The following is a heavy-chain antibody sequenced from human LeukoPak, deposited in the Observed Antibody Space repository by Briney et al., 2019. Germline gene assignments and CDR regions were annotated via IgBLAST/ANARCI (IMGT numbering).Heavy chain of an antibody. CDR2: IYTSGST. Sequence: SETLSLTCTVSGGSISSGSYYWSWIRQPAGKGLEWIGRIYTSGSTNYNPSLKSRVTISVDTSKNQFSLKLSSVTAADTAVYYCARSSGKGTENYFDYWGQGTLVTVSS. CDR3: ARSSGKGTENYFDY. D-gene: IGHD6-19*01. CDR1: GGSISSGSYY. J-gene: IGHJ4*02. V-gene: IGHV4-61*02.